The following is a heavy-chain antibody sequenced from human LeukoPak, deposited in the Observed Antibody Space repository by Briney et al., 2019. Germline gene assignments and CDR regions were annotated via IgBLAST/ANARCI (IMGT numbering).Heavy chain of an antibody. CDR2: IDHRGNT. J-gene: IGHJ5*02. Sequence: SETLSLTCAVYGGSFSGYFWSWIRQPPGKGLEWIGEIDHRGNTNYNPSLRSRVAIPVDMSNNHFSLKLASVTAADTAVYYCARYNYDFWSGYSKWFDPWGQGTLVTVSS. CDR3: ARYNYDFWSGYSKWFDP. D-gene: IGHD3-3*01. CDR1: GGSFSGYF. V-gene: IGHV4-34*01.